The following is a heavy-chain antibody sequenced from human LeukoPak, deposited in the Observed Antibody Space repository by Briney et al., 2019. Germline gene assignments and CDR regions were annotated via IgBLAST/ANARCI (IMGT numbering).Heavy chain of an antibody. D-gene: IGHD3-10*01. Sequence: PGGSLRLSCAASGFTFSSYGMSWVRQAPGKGLEWVSAISGSGGSTYYADSVKGRFTISRDNSKNTLYLQMNSLRAEDTAVYYCAKWRWMVRGVFDYWGQGTLVTVSS. CDR3: AKWRWMVRGVFDY. CDR2: ISGSGGST. J-gene: IGHJ4*02. V-gene: IGHV3-23*01. CDR1: GFTFSSYG.